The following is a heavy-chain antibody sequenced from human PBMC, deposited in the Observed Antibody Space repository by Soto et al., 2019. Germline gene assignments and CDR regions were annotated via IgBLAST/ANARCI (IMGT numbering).Heavy chain of an antibody. Sequence: ASVKVSCKASGYTFSGYYTHWVRQAPGQGLEWMGWMNPKSGGTYFAQKFQGRVTLTRDTSISTAYMEVNRLRSDDTAVYYCTSLNILYSDGLYDSFHIWGQATTVTVS. CDR1: GYTFSGYY. CDR3: TSLNILYSDGLYDSFHI. D-gene: IGHD3-9*01. V-gene: IGHV1-2*02. J-gene: IGHJ3*02. CDR2: MNPKSGGT.